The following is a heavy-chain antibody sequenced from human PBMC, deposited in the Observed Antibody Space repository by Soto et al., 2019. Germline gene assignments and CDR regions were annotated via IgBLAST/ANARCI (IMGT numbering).Heavy chain of an antibody. CDR3: ARDSSAGPGATTRNYYYYGMDV. V-gene: IGHV3-30*03. CDR1: GFIFSSYG. Sequence: QEQVVESGGGVVQPGRSLRLSCAASGFIFSSYGMHWVRQAPGKGLEWVAVMSYDGTNKYHADSVKGRFTISRDNSKNTVYLQMNSLSPEDTALYYCARDSSAGPGATTRNYYYYGMDVWGQGTTVTVPS. J-gene: IGHJ6*02. D-gene: IGHD1-26*01. CDR2: MSYDGTNK.